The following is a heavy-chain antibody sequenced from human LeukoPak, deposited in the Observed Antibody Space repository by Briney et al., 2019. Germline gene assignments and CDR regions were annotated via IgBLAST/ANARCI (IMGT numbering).Heavy chain of an antibody. D-gene: IGHD3-10*01. CDR3: ARDISRFGTNWFDP. CDR1: GGSISSGSYY. J-gene: IGHJ5*02. CDR2: IYTSGST. Sequence: NPSETLSLTCTVSGGSISSGSYYWSWIRQPAGKGLEWIGRIYTSGSTNYNPSLKSRVTISVDTSKNQFSPKLSSVTAADTAVYYCARDISRFGTNWFDPWGQGTLVTVSS. V-gene: IGHV4-61*02.